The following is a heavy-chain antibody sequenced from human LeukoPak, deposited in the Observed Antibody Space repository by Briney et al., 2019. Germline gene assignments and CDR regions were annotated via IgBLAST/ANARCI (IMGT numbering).Heavy chain of an antibody. CDR2: IYHSGST. J-gene: IGHJ4*01. CDR3: ARVSDASGWPRGDY. Sequence: PSGTLSLTCAVSGGSISSNNWWSWVRQPPGKGLEWIGEIYHSGSTNYNPSLKSRVTISVDKYKNQFSLKLTSVTAADTAVYYCARVSDASGWPRGDYWGHGTLVTVSS. CDR1: GGSISSNNW. V-gene: IGHV4-4*02. D-gene: IGHD6-19*01.